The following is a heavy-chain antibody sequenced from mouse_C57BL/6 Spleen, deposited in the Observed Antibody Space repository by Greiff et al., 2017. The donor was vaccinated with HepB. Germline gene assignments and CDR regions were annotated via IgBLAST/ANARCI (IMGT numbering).Heavy chain of an antibody. CDR3: ARPYGSSPAWFAD. Sequence: VQLQQSGAELAKPGASVKLSCKASGYTFTSYWMHWVKQRPGQGLEWIGYINPSSGYTKYNQKFKDKATVTADKSSSTAYMQLSSLTYEDSAVYYCARPYGSSPAWFADWGKGTLVTVSA. CDR2: INPSSGYT. J-gene: IGHJ3*01. D-gene: IGHD1-1*01. CDR1: GYTFTSYW. V-gene: IGHV1-7*01.